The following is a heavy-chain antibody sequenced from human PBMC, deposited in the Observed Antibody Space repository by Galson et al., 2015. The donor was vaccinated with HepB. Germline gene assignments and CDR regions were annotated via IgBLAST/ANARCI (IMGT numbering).Heavy chain of an antibody. Sequence: SVKVSCKASGYSFTTYAMHWVRQAPGQRLEWMGWIDAGNGNTKYSEKFEGRVTITRDTSASTAYMELSSLRSEDTAVYYCARSPGVESVAGYFFDHWGQGTLVTVSS. V-gene: IGHV1-3*01. CDR1: GYSFTTYA. CDR2: IDAGNGNT. J-gene: IGHJ4*02. D-gene: IGHD6-19*01. CDR3: ARSPGVESVAGYFFDH.